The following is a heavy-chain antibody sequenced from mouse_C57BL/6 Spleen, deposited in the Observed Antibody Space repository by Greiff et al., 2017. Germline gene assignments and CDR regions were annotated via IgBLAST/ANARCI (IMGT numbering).Heavy chain of an antibody. D-gene: IGHD2-14*01. CDR2: IYPGSGNT. CDR1: GYTFTDYY. V-gene: IGHV1-84*01. J-gene: IGHJ4*01. Sequence: LVESGPELVKPGASVKISCKASGYTFTDYYINWVKQRPGQGLAWIGWIYPGSGNTKYNEKFKGKATLTVDTSSSTAYMQLSSLTSEDSAVYFCARNYRGDYWGKGTSVTVSS. CDR3: ARNYRGDY.